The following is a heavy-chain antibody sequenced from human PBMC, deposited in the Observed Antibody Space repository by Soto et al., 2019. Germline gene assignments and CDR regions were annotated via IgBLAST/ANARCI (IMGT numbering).Heavy chain of an antibody. J-gene: IGHJ4*02. CDR2: INPSGGST. CDR3: ATHHYYGSGSYYPDLDY. D-gene: IGHD3-10*01. Sequence: ASVKVSCKASGYTFTSYYMYWVRQAPGQGLEWMGIINPSGGSTSYAQKFQGRVTMTRDTSTSTVYMELSSLRSEDTAVYYCATHHYYGSGSYYPDLDYWGQGTLVTVSS. V-gene: IGHV1-46*01. CDR1: GYTFTSYY.